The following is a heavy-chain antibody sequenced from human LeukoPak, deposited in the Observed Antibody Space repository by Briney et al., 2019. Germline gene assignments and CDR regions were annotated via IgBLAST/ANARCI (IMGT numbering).Heavy chain of an antibody. CDR2: MYHSGST. CDR1: GGSISSSSYY. CDR3: ARHKNYYYYYMDV. Sequence: SETLFLTCTVSGGSISSSSYYWSWIRQSPGKGLEWIGSMYHSGSTYYNPSLRSRVTISVDTSKNQFSLNLSSVTAADTAVYYCARHKNYYYYYMDVWGKGTTVTISS. V-gene: IGHV4-39*01. J-gene: IGHJ6*03.